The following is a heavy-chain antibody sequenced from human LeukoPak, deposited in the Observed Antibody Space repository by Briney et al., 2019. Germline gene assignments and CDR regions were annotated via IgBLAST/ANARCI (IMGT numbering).Heavy chain of an antibody. D-gene: IGHD6-19*01. CDR2: INWNGGST. CDR3: ARGVLAVAGTWWFHYYYYMDV. CDR1: GFTFDDYG. J-gene: IGHJ6*03. Sequence: PGGSLRLSCAASGFTFDDYGMSWVRHAPGKGLEWVSGINWNGGSTGYADSVKGRFTISRDNAKNSLYLQMNSLRAEDTAVYYCARGVLAVAGTWWFHYYYYMDVWGKGTTVTISS. V-gene: IGHV3-20*04.